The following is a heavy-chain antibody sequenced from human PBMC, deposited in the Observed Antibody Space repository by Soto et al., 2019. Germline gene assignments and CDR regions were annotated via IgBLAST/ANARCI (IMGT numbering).Heavy chain of an antibody. CDR1: GGSISSSSYS. D-gene: IGHD2-15*01. Sequence: SETLSLTCTVSGGSISSSSYSWGWIRQPPGKGLEWLGTFYYSGSTYYNPSLMGRVTISVDTSKNQFSLILTSVTAADSAVFYCGRLAGHCSGGTCYGTYTFDIWGQGTMVT. CDR2: FYYSGST. J-gene: IGHJ3*02. V-gene: IGHV4-39*01. CDR3: GRLAGHCSGGTCYGTYTFDI.